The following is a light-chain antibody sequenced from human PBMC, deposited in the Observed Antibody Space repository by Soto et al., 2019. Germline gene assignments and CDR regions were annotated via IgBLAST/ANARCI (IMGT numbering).Light chain of an antibody. V-gene: IGKV1-5*03. CDR2: KAS. J-gene: IGKJ1*01. CDR3: QQYNSFSVT. CDR1: QSISSY. Sequence: DIQMTQSPSSLSASVGDRVTITCRASQSISSYLNWYQQKPGKAPKLLIYKASNLERGVPSRFSGSGSGTEFTLTISSLQPDDFATYYCQQYNSFSVTFGQGTKVDI.